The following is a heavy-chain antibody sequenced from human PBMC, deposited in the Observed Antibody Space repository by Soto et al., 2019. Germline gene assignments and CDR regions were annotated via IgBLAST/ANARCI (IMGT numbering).Heavy chain of an antibody. V-gene: IGHV3-21*01. D-gene: IGHD6-19*01. Sequence: VQLVESGGGLVKPGGSLRLSCAASGFTFSSYSMNWVRQAPGKGLEWVSSISSSSSYIYYADSVKGRFTISRDNAKNSLYLQMNSLRAEDTAVYYCARDPIAVAGDDYWGQGTLVTVSS. CDR1: GFTFSSYS. J-gene: IGHJ4*02. CDR2: ISSSSSYI. CDR3: ARDPIAVAGDDY.